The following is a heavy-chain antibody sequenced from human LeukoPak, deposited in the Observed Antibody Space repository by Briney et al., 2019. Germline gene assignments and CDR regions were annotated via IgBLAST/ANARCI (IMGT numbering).Heavy chain of an antibody. CDR3: AVGSSSSSVRSLAFDI. Sequence: SGKVSCKSSGGTFSSYANSWVRHAPGQGLEWMGGIIPIFGTANYAQKFQGRVTITTDESTSTAYMELSSLSSEDTAVYYCAVGSSSSSVRSLAFDIWGQGTMVTVSS. J-gene: IGHJ3*02. D-gene: IGHD6-13*01. V-gene: IGHV1-69*05. CDR1: GGTFSSYA. CDR2: IIPIFGTA.